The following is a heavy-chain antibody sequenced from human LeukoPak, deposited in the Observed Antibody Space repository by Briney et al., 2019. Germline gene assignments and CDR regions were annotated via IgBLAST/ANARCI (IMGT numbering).Heavy chain of an antibody. CDR2: VSDHKEST. CDR3: ATVGRLYYVLDK. CDR1: GNMFSGQG. Sequence: GASVKVSCKASGNMFSGQGITWVRQAPGQGLEWVGWVSDHKESTMYAPTFQGRVTVTTDTSTNTAYMELTTLKSDDTAVYYFATVGRLYYVLDKWGQGTLVTVSS. D-gene: IGHD3-10*02. V-gene: IGHV1-18*01. J-gene: IGHJ4*02.